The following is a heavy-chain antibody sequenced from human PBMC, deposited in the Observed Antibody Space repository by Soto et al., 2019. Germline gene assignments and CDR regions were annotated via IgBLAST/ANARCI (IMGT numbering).Heavy chain of an antibody. V-gene: IGHV3-33*01. CDR3: AREVGGRVSGTNYVLGNLDY. D-gene: IGHD3-10*01. Sequence: QVQLVESGGGVVQPGRSLRLSCAASGFTFSGNGMHWVRQAPGKGLEWVAVIWFDGSSKYYSDSVKGRFTISRDNSKNTMYLKMERLRAEDKAVYFCAREVGGRVSGTNYVLGNLDYWGQGTLVTVSS. J-gene: IGHJ4*02. CDR1: GFTFSGNG. CDR2: IWFDGSSK.